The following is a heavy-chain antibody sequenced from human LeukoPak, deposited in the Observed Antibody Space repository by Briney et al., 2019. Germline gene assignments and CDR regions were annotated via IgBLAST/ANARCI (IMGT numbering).Heavy chain of an antibody. CDR3: AKGYGWEASYYYYYMDV. V-gene: IGHV3-23*01. CDR1: GFTFSSYA. CDR2: ISGSGGST. J-gene: IGHJ6*03. Sequence: GGSLRLSCAASGFTFSSYAMSWVRQAPGKGLEWVSAISGSGGSTYYADSVKGRFTISRDNSKNTLYVQMNSLRAEDTAVYYCAKGYGWEASYYYYYMDVWGKGTTVTISS. D-gene: IGHD1-26*01.